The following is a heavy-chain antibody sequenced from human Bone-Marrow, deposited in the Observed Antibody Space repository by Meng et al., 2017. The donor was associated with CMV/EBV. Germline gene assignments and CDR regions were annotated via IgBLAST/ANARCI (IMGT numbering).Heavy chain of an antibody. CDR1: GFTFDDYA. D-gene: IGHD2-2*01. CDR2: ISWNSGSI. J-gene: IGHJ6*02. V-gene: IGHV3-9*01. CDR3: ARDGAVVPAAIGYYGMDV. Sequence: SLKISCAVSGFTFDDYAMHWVRQAPGKGLEWVSGISWNSGSIGYADSVKGRFVISRDNSKNTLYLQMNSLRAEDTAVYYCARDGAVVPAAIGYYGMDVWGQGTTVTVSS.